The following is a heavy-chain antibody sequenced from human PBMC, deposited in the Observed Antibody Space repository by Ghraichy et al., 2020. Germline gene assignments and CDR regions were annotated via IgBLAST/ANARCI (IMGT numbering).Heavy chain of an antibody. CDR3: ARVSSVPAYSPDSSPYYYVNWFDP. CDR2: MNPNNGNT. D-gene: IGHD3-22*01. V-gene: IGHV1-8*01. Sequence: ASVKVSGKASGYTFTNYDINWVRQAAGQGLEWMGWMNPNNGNTGYAQKFQGRVTMTRNTSIGTAYMELSSLRSEDTAVYYCARVSSVPAYSPDSSPYYYVNWFDPWGQGTLVTVSS. J-gene: IGHJ5*02. CDR1: GYTFTNYD.